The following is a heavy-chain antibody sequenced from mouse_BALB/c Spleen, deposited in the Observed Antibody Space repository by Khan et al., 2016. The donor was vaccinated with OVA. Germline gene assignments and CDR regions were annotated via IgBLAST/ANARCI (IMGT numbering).Heavy chain of an antibody. CDR2: IDPENGNT. CDR3: HGTCGFAMDY. J-gene: IGHJ4*01. CDR1: DFNIKDYY. D-gene: IGHD4-1*01. Sequence: VQLQQSGAELVRSGASVKLSCTASDFNIKDYYIHWVKQRPEQGLEWIGWIDPENGNTEYAPKFQGKATMTADTSSNTAYLQLSSLTSEDTAVYYGHGTCGFAMDYWGQGTSVTVSS. V-gene: IGHV14-4*02.